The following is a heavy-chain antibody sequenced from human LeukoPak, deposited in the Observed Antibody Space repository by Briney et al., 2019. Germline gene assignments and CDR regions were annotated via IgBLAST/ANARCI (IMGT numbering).Heavy chain of an antibody. D-gene: IGHD6-13*01. Sequence: GGSLRLSCAASGFTFSSYAMSWVRQAPGKGPEGVSGISGSGGNTYYADSVKGRLTISRDNSKNTLYRQMKRLRGEGTALYYCARDSGRRIGYSSSWPQTHFDYWGQGTLVTVSS. CDR2: ISGSGGNT. CDR3: ARDSGRRIGYSSSWPQTHFDY. J-gene: IGHJ4*02. CDR1: GFTFSSYA. V-gene: IGHV3-23*01.